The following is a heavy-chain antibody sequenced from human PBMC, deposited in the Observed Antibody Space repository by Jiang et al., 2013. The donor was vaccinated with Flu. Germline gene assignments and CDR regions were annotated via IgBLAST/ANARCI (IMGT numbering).Heavy chain of an antibody. CDR2: TYYRSKWYN. CDR3: ARALAGITISQ. Sequence: QTLSLTCVICGDSVSSNSAAWTWIRQSPSRGLEWLGRTYYRSKWYNDYAVSVKGRTSINPDTSKNQFSLQLNSVTPEDTAVYYCARALAGITISQWGQGTLVTVSS. V-gene: IGHV6-1*01. D-gene: IGHD1-14*01. CDR1: GDSVSSNSAA. J-gene: IGHJ4*02.